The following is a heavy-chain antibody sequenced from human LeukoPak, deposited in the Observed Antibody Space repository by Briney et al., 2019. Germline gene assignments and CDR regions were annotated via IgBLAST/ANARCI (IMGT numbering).Heavy chain of an antibody. CDR3: ASDNRVQYQLLSGVDV. J-gene: IGHJ6*02. CDR1: GFTFSYYG. CDR2: IWSEGDNK. V-gene: IGHV3-33*01. Sequence: PGGSLRLSCAASGFTFSYYGMDWGRQAPGKGLEGVAGIWSEGDNKYYADSAKGRFTISRDNSKDPLYLQLNRLRAEDKAVYYRASDNRVQYQLLSGVDVWGQGPTVPVPS. D-gene: IGHD2-2*01.